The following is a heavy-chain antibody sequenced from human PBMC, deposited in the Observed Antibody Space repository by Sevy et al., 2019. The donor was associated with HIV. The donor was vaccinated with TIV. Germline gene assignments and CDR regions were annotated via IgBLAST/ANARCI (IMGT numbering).Heavy chain of an antibody. CDR2: IYYNGNT. J-gene: IGHJ4*02. CDR3: AGEWAWSTYPNSIDY. Sequence: SETLSLTCTVSGGSIDSTSYYWGWIRQPPGKGLEWFGTIYYNGNTYYSPSLESRVTISGETSRNHFSLWLTSVTTADTAIYYCAGEWAWSTYPNSIDYWGPGTLVTVSS. V-gene: IGHV4-39*02. CDR1: GGSIDSTSYY. D-gene: IGHD3-3*01.